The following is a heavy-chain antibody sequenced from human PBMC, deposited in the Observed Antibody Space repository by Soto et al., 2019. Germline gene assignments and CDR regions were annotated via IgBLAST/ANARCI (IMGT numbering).Heavy chain of an antibody. CDR2: ISYDGSNK. CDR3: ARGTPYYFDY. V-gene: IGHV3-30-3*01. J-gene: IGHJ4*02. CDR1: GFTFSSYA. Sequence: QVQLVESGGGVVQPGRSLRLSCAASGFTFSSYAMYWVRQAPGKGLEWVAVISYDGSNKYYADSVKGRFTISRDNSKNTLYLQMNSLRAEDTAVYYCARGTPYYFDYWGQGTLVTVSS.